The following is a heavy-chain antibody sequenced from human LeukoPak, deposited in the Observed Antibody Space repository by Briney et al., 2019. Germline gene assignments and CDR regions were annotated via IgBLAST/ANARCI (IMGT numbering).Heavy chain of an antibody. V-gene: IGHV3-21*01. D-gene: IGHD2-2*01. CDR1: GFTFSSYS. CDR3: ALSALVSSPENFDY. CDR2: ISSSSSYI. Sequence: GGSLRLSCAASGFTFSSYSMNWVRQAPGKGLEWVSSISSSSSYIYYADSVKGRFTISRDNAKNSLYLQMNSLRAEDTAVYYCALSALVSSPENFDYWGQGTLVTVSS. J-gene: IGHJ4*02.